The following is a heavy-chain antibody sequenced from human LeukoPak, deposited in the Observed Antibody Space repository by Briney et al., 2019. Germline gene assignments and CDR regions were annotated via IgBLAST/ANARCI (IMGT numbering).Heavy chain of an antibody. CDR2: IHYSGST. D-gene: IGHD6-13*01. J-gene: IGHJ4*02. CDR1: GGSISSYY. Sequence: SETLSLTCTVSGGSISSYYWSWIRQPPGKGLEWIGYIHYSGSTDYNPSLKSRVTISVDTSKNQFSLKLSSVTAADTAVYYCARQFVSWPFDYWGQGTLVTVSS. CDR3: ARQFVSWPFDY. V-gene: IGHV4-59*01.